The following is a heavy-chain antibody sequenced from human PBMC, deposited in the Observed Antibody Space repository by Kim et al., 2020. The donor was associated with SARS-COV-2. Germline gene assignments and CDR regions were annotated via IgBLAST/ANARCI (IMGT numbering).Heavy chain of an antibody. CDR3: AKDKAARFYYYYGMDV. CDR2: ISYDGSNK. J-gene: IGHJ6*02. D-gene: IGHD6-6*01. Sequence: GGSLRLSCAASGFTFSSYGMHWVRQAPGKGLEWVAVISYDGSNKYYADSVKGRFTISRDNSKNTLYLQMNSLRAEDTAVYYCAKDKAARFYYYYGMDVWGQGTTVTVSS. V-gene: IGHV3-30*18. CDR1: GFTFSSYG.